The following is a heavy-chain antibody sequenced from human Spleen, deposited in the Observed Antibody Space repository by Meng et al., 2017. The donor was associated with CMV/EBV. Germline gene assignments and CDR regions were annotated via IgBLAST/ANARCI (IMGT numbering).Heavy chain of an antibody. Sequence: FTGYYMHWVRQAPGQGLEWMGRINPNSGGTNYAQKFQGRVTMTRDTSISTAYMELSRLRSDDTAVYYCARGPYDILTGYYLLGGWFDPWGQGTLVTVSS. J-gene: IGHJ5*02. CDR1: FTGYY. CDR2: INPNSGGT. D-gene: IGHD3-9*01. CDR3: ARGPYDILTGYYLLGGWFDP. V-gene: IGHV1-2*06.